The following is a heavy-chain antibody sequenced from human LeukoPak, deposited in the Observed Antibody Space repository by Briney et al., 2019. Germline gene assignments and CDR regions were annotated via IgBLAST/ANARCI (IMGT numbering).Heavy chain of an antibody. CDR2: ISYDGSNK. D-gene: IGHD1-26*01. V-gene: IGHV3-30-3*01. Sequence: GGSLRLSCAASGFTFSSYAMHWVRQAPGKGLEWVAVISYDGSNKYYADSVKGRFTISRDNSKNTLYLQMNSLRAEDTAVYYCARGPIVGAPSVYYYYMDVWGKGTTVTVSS. CDR1: GFTFSSYA. CDR3: ARGPIVGAPSVYYYYMDV. J-gene: IGHJ6*03.